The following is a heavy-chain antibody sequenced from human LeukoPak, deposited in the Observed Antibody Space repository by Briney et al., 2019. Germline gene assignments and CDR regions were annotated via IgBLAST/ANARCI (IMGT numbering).Heavy chain of an antibody. CDR3: ARVGMDYDFWSGYYKMYYYYYMDV. D-gene: IGHD3-3*01. V-gene: IGHV1-2*02. CDR2: INPNSGGT. CDR1: GYTFTGYY. J-gene: IGHJ6*03. Sequence: ASVKVSCKASGYTFTGYYMHWVRQAPGQGLEWMGWINPNSGGTNYAQKFQGRVTMTRDTSISTAYMELSRLRSDDTAVYYCARVGMDYDFWSGYYKMYYYYYMDVWGKGTTVTVSS.